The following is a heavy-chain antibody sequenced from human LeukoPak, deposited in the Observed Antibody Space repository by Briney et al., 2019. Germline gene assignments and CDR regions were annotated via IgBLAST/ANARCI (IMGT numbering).Heavy chain of an antibody. CDR2: IYSGDST. V-gene: IGHV3-53*01. Sequence: GGSLRLSCAASGFTVSSNYMSWVRQAPGKGLEWVSVIYSGDSTYYADSVKGRFTISRDNSKNTLYLQMNSLRAEDTAVYYCARDMRTSDAFDIWGQGTMVTVSS. CDR3: ARDMRTSDAFDI. D-gene: IGHD2-2*01. CDR1: GFTVSSNY. J-gene: IGHJ3*02.